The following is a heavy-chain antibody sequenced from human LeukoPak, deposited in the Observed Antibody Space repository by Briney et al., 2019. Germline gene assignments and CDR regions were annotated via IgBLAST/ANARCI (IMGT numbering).Heavy chain of an antibody. J-gene: IGHJ3*02. CDR1: GGSISSYY. V-gene: IGHV4-59*01. Sequence: SETLSLTCTVSGGSISSYYWSWIRQPPGKGLEWIGYIYYSGSTNYSPSLKSRVTISVDTSKNQFSLKLSSVTAADTAVYYCARFDAAWRYCGGDCAALDAFDIWGQGTMVTVSS. CDR3: ARFDAAWRYCGGDCAALDAFDI. CDR2: IYYSGST. D-gene: IGHD2-21*02.